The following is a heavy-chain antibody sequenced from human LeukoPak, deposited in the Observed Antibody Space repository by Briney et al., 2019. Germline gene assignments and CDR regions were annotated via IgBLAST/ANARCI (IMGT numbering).Heavy chain of an antibody. J-gene: IGHJ4*02. D-gene: IGHD2-15*01. V-gene: IGHV3-74*01. CDR2: ITSDGSVT. CDR1: GFTFSTFW. Sequence: PGGSLRLSCAASGFTFSTFWMHWVRQAPGKGLVWVSRITSDGSVTSYADSVKGRFTTSRDNAKNTVYLQMNSLRAEDTAVYYCASFACSSGTCYDYFDYWGQGNLVTVSS. CDR3: ASFACSSGTCYDYFDY.